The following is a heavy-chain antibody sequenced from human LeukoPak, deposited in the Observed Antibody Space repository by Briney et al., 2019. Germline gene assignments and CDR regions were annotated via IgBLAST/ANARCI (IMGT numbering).Heavy chain of an antibody. CDR2: LNLIVST. D-gene: IGHD3-22*01. CDR3: ARGPGPRMIVVVIRVGHAFDI. Sequence: SETLSLTCAVDGGSFSGYYWSWIRQPPLKVLDWVGVLNLIVSTNYNPSLKSRATISVDTSKNQFSLKLSSVTAADTAVYYCARGPGPRMIVVVIRVGHAFDIWGQGTMVTVSS. J-gene: IGHJ3*02. V-gene: IGHV4-34*01. CDR1: GGSFSGYY.